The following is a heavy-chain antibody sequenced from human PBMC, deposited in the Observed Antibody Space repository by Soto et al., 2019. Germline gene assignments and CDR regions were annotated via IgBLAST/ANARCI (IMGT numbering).Heavy chain of an antibody. J-gene: IGHJ6*02. CDR1: GGSISSRSYS. Sequence: SETLSLTCSVSGGSISSRSYSWGWIRQPPGKGLEWIGTIYYSENTYYNPSLKSRVTISVDTSKNQFSLKLSSVTAADTAVYYCAKLAGYCIVNSCHGDYAMDGWGQGTTVTVSS. V-gene: IGHV4-39*01. CDR3: AKLAGYCIVNSCHGDYAMDG. CDR2: IYYSENT. D-gene: IGHD2-2*01.